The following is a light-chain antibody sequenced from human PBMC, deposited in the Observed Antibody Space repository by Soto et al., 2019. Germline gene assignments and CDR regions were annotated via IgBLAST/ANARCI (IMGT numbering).Light chain of an antibody. CDR2: EAS. J-gene: IGKJ1*01. CDR1: QGVSSY. CDR3: QQRSDWPWK. Sequence: EIVLTHSPATLSLSPWERATLSCRASQGVSSYLAWYQQKPGQAPRLLMYEASTRATGIPARFSGGGSGTDFTLTISSLEPEDFAVYYCQQRSDWPWKFGQGTKVDIK. V-gene: IGKV3D-11*01.